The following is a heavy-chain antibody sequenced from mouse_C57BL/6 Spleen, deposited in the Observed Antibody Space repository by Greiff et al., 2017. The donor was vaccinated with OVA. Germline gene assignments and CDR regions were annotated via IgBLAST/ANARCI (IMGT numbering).Heavy chain of an antibody. CDR1: GFNIKDDY. Sequence: EVHLVESGAELVRPGASVKLSCTASGFNIKDDYMHWVKQRPEQGLEWIGWIDPENGDTEYASKFQGKATITADTSSNTAYLQLSSLTSEDTAVYYCTRRAMDYWGQGTSVTVSS. CDR2: IDPENGDT. CDR3: TRRAMDY. V-gene: IGHV14-4*01. J-gene: IGHJ4*01.